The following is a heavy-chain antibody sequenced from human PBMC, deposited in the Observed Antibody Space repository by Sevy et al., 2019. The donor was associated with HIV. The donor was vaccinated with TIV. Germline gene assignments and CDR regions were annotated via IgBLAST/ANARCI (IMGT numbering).Heavy chain of an antibody. CDR1: GIIFTTSG. CDR2: ISYDGRNK. J-gene: IGHJ6*02. V-gene: IGHV3-30*18. Sequence: GGSQRLSCAVSGIIFTTSGMHWVRQAPGKGLEWVAVISYDGRNKFYGDSVKGRFTISRDNPKNILYLQMNSLRDEDTAVYYCAKDFTGYNGMDVWGQGTMVTVFS. CDR3: AKDFTGYNGMDV. D-gene: IGHD3-9*01.